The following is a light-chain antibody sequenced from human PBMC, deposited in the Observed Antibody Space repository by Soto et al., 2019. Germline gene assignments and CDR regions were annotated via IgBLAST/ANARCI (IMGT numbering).Light chain of an antibody. V-gene: IGLV2-14*01. CDR3: SSYTSNSTPV. CDR1: SSDVGGYNY. J-gene: IGLJ1*01. CDR2: EVS. Sequence: QSALTQPASVSGSLGQSITISCTGTSSDVGGYNYVSWYQQHPGKAPKLMIYEVSNRPSGVSNRFSGSKSGNTASLTISGRQPEDEADYYCSSYTSNSTPVFGTGTKLTVL.